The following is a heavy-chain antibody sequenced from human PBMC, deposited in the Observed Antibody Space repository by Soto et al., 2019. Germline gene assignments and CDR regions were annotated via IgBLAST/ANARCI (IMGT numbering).Heavy chain of an antibody. CDR2: ISGGGGNT. V-gene: IGHV3-23*01. CDR3: AKGLDYYGSGTKNWFDP. Sequence: SGGSLRLSCAASGFTFSNYAMSWVRQAPGKGLEWVSVISGGGGNTYYADSVKGRFTISRDNSKNTLYLQMNSPRAEDTAVYYCAKGLDYYGSGTKNWFDPWGQGTLVTVSS. D-gene: IGHD3-10*01. CDR1: GFTFSNYA. J-gene: IGHJ5*02.